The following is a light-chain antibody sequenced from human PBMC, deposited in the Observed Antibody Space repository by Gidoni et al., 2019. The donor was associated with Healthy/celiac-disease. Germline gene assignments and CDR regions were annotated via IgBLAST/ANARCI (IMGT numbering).Light chain of an antibody. CDR1: QMISSW. V-gene: IGKV1-5*03. Sequence: DIQMTQSPSTLSASGGDRVTITCRASQMISSWLAWYQQKPGKAPKLLIYKASSLESGVSSRFSGSGSGTEFTLTISSLQPDDFATYYCQQYSTYPVTFGQGTKVEIK. J-gene: IGKJ1*01. CDR2: KAS. CDR3: QQYSTYPVT.